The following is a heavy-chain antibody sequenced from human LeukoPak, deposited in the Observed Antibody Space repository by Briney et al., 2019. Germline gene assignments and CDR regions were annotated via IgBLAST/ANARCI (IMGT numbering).Heavy chain of an antibody. V-gene: IGHV3-48*01. CDR3: ARDGTWFGELFVY. Sequence: PGESLKISCAASGFTFSSYSMNWVRQAPGKGLEWVSYISSSSSTIYYADSVKGRFTISRDNAKNSLYLQMNSLRAEDTAVYYCARDGTWFGELFVYWGQGTLVTVSS. CDR2: ISSSSSTI. CDR1: GFTFSSYS. J-gene: IGHJ4*02. D-gene: IGHD3-10*01.